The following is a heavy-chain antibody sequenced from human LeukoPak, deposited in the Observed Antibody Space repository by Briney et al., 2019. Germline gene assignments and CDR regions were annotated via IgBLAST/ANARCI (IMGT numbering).Heavy chain of an antibody. D-gene: IGHD2-15*01. V-gene: IGHV4-59*01. CDR2: IYYSGST. Sequence: PSETLSLTCTVSGGSISSYYWSWIRQPPGKGLEWIGYIYYSGSTNYNPSLKSRVTISVDTSKKQFSLKLSSVTAADTAVYYCARKNGAGYCSGGSCYYYYYMDVWGKGTTVTVPS. CDR1: GGSISSYY. J-gene: IGHJ6*03. CDR3: ARKNGAGYCSGGSCYYYYYMDV.